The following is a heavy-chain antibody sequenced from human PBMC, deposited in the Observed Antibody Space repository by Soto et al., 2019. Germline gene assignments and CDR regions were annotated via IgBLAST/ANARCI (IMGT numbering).Heavy chain of an antibody. D-gene: IGHD5-18*01. Sequence: QSQTLSLPCAISGDRVSSNSAAWNWIRQSPSRGLEWLGRTYYRSKWYNDYAVSVKSRITINPDTSKNQFSLQLNSVTPEDTAVYYCARAEGRVGPMVTYYYYGMDVWGQGTTVTVSS. CDR2: TYYRSKWYN. J-gene: IGHJ6*02. V-gene: IGHV6-1*01. CDR3: ARAEGRVGPMVTYYYYGMDV. CDR1: GDRVSSNSAA.